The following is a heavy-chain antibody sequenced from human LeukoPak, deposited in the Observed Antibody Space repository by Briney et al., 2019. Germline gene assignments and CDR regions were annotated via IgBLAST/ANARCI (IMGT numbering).Heavy chain of an antibody. V-gene: IGHV1-8*03. CDR1: GYTFTGYY. CDR3: ARSFVGGGPTDY. J-gene: IGHJ4*02. CDR2: MNPNSANT. D-gene: IGHD4-23*01. Sequence: GASVKVSCKASGYTFTGYYMHWVRQAPGQGLEWMGWMNPNSANTAYAQKFQDRVTITRNTSISTAYMELSSLRSEDTAVYYCARSFVGGGPTDYWGQGTQVTVSS.